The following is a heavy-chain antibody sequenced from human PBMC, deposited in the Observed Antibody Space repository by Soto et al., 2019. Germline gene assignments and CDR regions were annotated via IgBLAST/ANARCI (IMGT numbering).Heavy chain of an antibody. Sequence: EVQLLESGGGLVQPGGSLRLSCAASGFTFSNYAMNWVRQAPGKGLEWVASIRGSAGTPYYADSVRGRFTISRDNSKNTLSLQMNSLRVEDTAVSYCAKDRDYFDYWGQGALVTVS. CDR2: IRGSAGTP. CDR3: AKDRDYFDY. V-gene: IGHV3-23*01. CDR1: GFTFSNYA. J-gene: IGHJ4*02.